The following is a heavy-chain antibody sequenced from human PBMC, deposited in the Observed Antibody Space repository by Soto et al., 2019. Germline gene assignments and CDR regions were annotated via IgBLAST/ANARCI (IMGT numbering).Heavy chain of an antibody. CDR1: GDSISSYY. J-gene: IGHJ4*02. D-gene: IGHD3-10*01. CDR3: AREGLGETSFFDY. Sequence: PSETLSLTCTVSGDSISSYYWSWIRQPPGKGLEWIGFISYSGSTYYSTSLKSRVTISVDTSKNQFSLNLSFVTAADTAVYYCAREGLGETSFFDYWGQGTLVTVSS. CDR2: ISYSGST. V-gene: IGHV4-59*12.